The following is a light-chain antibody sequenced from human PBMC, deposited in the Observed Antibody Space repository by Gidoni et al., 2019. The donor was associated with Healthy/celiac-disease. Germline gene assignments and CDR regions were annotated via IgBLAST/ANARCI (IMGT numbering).Light chain of an antibody. CDR1: QDISNY. Sequence: DIQMTQSPSSLSASVGDRVTITCQASQDISNYLNWYQQKPGKAPKLLIYDAANLETGVPSRFSGSGSGTDFTFTISSLQPEEIATYYCQQYDNLPRTFXHXTKVEIK. V-gene: IGKV1-33*01. CDR2: DAA. J-gene: IGKJ1*01. CDR3: QQYDNLPRT.